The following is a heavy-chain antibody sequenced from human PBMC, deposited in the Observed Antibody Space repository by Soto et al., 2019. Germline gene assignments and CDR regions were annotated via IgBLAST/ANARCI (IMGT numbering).Heavy chain of an antibody. V-gene: IGHV3-23*01. J-gene: IGHJ4*02. CDR3: AKVIVVIAAAGDYFGH. CDR2: TSGSGGST. D-gene: IGHD3-22*01. Sequence: EVQLMESGGGLVHPGGSLRLSCAASGFTFTNYAMSWVRQAPGKGLEWVSITSGSGGSTYYADSVKGRFTISRDNSKNTLYLQMDSLRVEDTAVYYCAKVIVVIAAAGDYFGHWGQGTLVTVSS. CDR1: GFTFTNYA.